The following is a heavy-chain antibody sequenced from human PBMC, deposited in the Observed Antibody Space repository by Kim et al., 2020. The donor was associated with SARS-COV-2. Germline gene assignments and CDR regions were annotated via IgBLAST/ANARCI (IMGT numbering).Heavy chain of an antibody. D-gene: IGHD3-22*01. Sequence: GESLKISCKGSGYSFTSYWLSWVRQMPGKGLEWMGRIDPSDSYTNYSPSFQGHVTISADKSISTAYLQWSSLKASDTAMYYCARHQIDSSGYYYESDYWGQGTLVTVSS. J-gene: IGHJ4*02. CDR3: ARHQIDSSGYYYESDY. CDR2: IDPSDSYT. V-gene: IGHV5-10-1*01. CDR1: GYSFTSYW.